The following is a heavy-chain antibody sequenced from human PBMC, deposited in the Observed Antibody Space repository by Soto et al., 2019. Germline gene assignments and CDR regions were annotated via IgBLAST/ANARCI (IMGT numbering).Heavy chain of an antibody. D-gene: IGHD3-3*01. J-gene: IGHJ4*02. CDR3: ARGPRSGYYLKYYFDY. V-gene: IGHV1-2*04. CDR1: GYTFTGYY. CDR2: INPNSGGT. Sequence: GASVKVSCKASGYTFTGYYMHWVRQAPGQGLEWMGWINPNSGGTNYAQKFQGWVTMTRDTSISTAYMELSRLRSDDTAVYYCARGPRSGYYLKYYFDYWGQGTLVTVSS.